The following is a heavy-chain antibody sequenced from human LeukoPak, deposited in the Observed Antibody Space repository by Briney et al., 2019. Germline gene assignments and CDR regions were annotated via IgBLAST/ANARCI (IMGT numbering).Heavy chain of an antibody. CDR3: ARGPPLVGATTPFDY. CDR1: GFTFSSYS. V-gene: IGHV3-21*01. D-gene: IGHD1-26*01. CDR2: ISSSSSYI. J-gene: IGHJ4*02. Sequence: GGSLRLSCAASGFTFSSYSMNWVRQAPGKGLEWVSSISSSSSYIYYADSVKGRFTISRDNAKNSLYLQMNSLRAEDTAVYYCARGPPLVGATTPFDYWGQGTLVTVSS.